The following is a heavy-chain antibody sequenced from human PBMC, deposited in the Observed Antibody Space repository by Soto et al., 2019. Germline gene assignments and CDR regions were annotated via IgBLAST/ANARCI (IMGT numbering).Heavy chain of an antibody. V-gene: IGHV3-33*03. Sequence: LRLSCAASGFIFNEYGMHWVRQAPGKGLEWVAVIWYDGSNKYYADSVKGRFTFSRDNSKNTMSLQMNSLRVEDTAVYYCARWGCSGSNCNLNQRSFDLWGQGTLVTVSS. J-gene: IGHJ4*02. CDR3: ARWGCSGSNCNLNQRSFDL. D-gene: IGHD2-15*01. CDR2: IWYDGSNK. CDR1: GFIFNEYG.